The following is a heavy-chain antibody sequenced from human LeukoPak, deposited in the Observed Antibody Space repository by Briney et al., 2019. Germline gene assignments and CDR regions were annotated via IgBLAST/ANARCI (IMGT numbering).Heavy chain of an antibody. CDR1: GGSISPLY. CDR2: IYYSGCT. V-gene: IGHV4-59*11. CDR3: ARGGVAAKYYFDF. D-gene: IGHD3-10*01. Sequence: SETLSLTCTVSGGSISPLYWGWIRQPPGKGGEFIGYIYYSGCTNFNPSLKSRVTLSVYTSKSHISLKLTSVTAADTAVYYCARGGVAAKYYFDFWGPGTLVTVSS. J-gene: IGHJ4*02.